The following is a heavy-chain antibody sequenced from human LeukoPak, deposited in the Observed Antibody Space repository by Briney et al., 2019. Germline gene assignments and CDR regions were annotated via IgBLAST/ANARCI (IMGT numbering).Heavy chain of an antibody. CDR3: ARVRSGYSSGWSPFDY. CDR2: INPSGGST. CDR1: GYTFTSYY. Sequence: ASVKVSCTASGYTFTSYYMHWVRQAPGQGLEWMGIINPSGGSTSYAQKFQGRVTMTRDTSTSTVYMELSSLRSEDTAVYYCARVRSGYSSGWSPFDYWGQGTLVTVSS. D-gene: IGHD6-19*01. V-gene: IGHV1-46*01. J-gene: IGHJ4*02.